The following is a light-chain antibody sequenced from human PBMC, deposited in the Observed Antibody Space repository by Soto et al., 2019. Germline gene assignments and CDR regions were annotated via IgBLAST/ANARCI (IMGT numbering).Light chain of an antibody. Sequence: EIVLTQSPGTLSFSPGDRATLSCRASQTVSSSYLAWYQQKPCQAPRLLIYGASTRATGIPGRFSGSASGTDFTLTISRLEPEDFAVYYCQQYGPSPMYTFGQGTNLEIK. CDR1: QTVSSSY. V-gene: IGKV3-20*01. CDR3: QQYGPSPMYT. J-gene: IGKJ2*01. CDR2: GAS.